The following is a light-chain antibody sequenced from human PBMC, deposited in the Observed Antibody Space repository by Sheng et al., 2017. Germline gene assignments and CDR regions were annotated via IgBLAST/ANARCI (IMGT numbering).Light chain of an antibody. CDR1: VLAKXY. CDR2: RDN. V-gene: IGLV3-27*01. J-gene: IGLJ3*02. Sequence: SCELTQPSSVSVSPGQTARITCSGDVLAKXYVRWFQQKPGQAPVLVIYRDNERPSGIPERFSGSSSGTTVTLTISGAQVEDEADYYCYSAFDNMAVFGGGTKLTVL. CDR3: YSAFDNMAV.